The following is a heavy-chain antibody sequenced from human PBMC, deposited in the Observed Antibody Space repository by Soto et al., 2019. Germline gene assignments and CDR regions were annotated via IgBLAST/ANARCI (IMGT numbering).Heavy chain of an antibody. D-gene: IGHD1-26*01. Sequence: EVQLVDSGGGLVQPGGSLRLSCAASGFTFSSYTMNWVRQAPGKGLEWISYISSSSRTIYYADSVKGRFTISRDNAQNSLYLQKTSLRDEETAVYYCARVPTRALDYWGQGTLVTVSS. CDR1: GFTFSSYT. CDR3: ARVPTRALDY. J-gene: IGHJ4*02. CDR2: ISSSSRTI. V-gene: IGHV3-48*02.